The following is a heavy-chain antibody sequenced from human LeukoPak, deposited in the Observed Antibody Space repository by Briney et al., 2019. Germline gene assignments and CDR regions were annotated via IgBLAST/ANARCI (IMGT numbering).Heavy chain of an antibody. V-gene: IGHV4-4*07. CDR3: ARDSGTTGEVKFDP. Sequence: SETLSLTCIVSGGSISSYYWSWIRQPAGKGLEWIGRIYTSGSTNYNPSLKSRVILSLDTSNSHFSLKLISVTAADTAVYYCARDSGTTGEVKFDPWGQGMLVTVSS. CDR2: IYTSGST. CDR1: GGSISSYY. J-gene: IGHJ5*02. D-gene: IGHD3-10*01.